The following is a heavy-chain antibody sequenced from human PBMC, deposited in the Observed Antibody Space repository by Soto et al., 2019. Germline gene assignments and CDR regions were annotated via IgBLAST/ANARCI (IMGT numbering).Heavy chain of an antibody. Sequence: GGSLRLSCAASGFTFSSYWMSWVRQAPGKGLEWVANIKQDGSEKYYVDSVKGRFTISRDNAKNTLYLQMNSLRAEDTAVYYCARDSIAAAGTYAFDIWGQGTMVTVSS. D-gene: IGHD6-13*01. V-gene: IGHV3-7*01. CDR1: GFTFSSYW. CDR2: IKQDGSEK. J-gene: IGHJ3*02. CDR3: ARDSIAAAGTYAFDI.